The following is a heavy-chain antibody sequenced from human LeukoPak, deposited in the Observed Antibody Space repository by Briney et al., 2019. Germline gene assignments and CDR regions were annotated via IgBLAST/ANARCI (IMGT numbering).Heavy chain of an antibody. D-gene: IGHD6-6*01. J-gene: IGHJ4*02. V-gene: IGHV3-74*01. CDR3: ARGQYSSSPFDY. CDR1: GFTFSNDW. CDR2: TNSDGSST. Sequence: PGGSLRLSCAASGFTFSNDWMHWVRQAQGKGLVWVSRTNSDGSSTSYADSVKGRFTISRDNAKNTLYLQMNSLRAEDTAVYYCARGQYSSSPFDYWGQGTLVTVSS.